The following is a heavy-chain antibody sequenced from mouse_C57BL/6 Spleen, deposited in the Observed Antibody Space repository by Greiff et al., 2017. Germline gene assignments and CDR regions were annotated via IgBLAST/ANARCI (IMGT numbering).Heavy chain of an antibody. J-gene: IGHJ1*03. V-gene: IGHV1-82*01. D-gene: IGHD1-1*01. CDR2: IYPGDGDT. CDR3: ARHGSSPHWYFDV. CDR1: GYAFSSSW. Sequence: VQLQQSGPELVKPGASVKISCKASGYAFSSSWMNWVKQRPGKGLEWIGRIYPGDGDTNYNGKFKGKATLTADKSSSTAYMQLSSLTSEDSAVYFCARHGSSPHWYFDVWGTGTTVTVSS.